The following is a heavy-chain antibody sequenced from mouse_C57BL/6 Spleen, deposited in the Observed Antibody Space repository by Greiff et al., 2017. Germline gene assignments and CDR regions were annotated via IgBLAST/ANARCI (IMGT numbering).Heavy chain of an antibody. V-gene: IGHV1-15*01. J-gene: IGHJ2*01. CDR3: TRGYYSDY. Sequence: VKLVESGAELVRPGASVTLSCKASGYTFTDYEMHWVKQTPVHGLEWIGAIDPETGGTAYNQKFKGKARLTADKSSSTAYMELRSLTSEDSAVYYCTRGYYSDYWGQGTTLTVSS. CDR2: IDPETGGT. CDR1: GYTFTDYE.